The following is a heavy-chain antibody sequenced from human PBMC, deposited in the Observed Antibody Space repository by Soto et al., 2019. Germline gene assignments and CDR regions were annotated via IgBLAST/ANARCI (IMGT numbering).Heavy chain of an antibody. V-gene: IGHV3-74*01. D-gene: IGHD2-2*01. J-gene: IGHJ6*03. CDR1: PLAFIRCL. CDR2: MRSDGGT. CDR3: ARENKSGFRPDPDFMSV. Sequence: GGCLRLSCEVSPLAFIRCLMAWALHAPGSGLVWGSRMRSDGGTNYADSVRGRFTVSRDNAKNTLYLQMNSLRDEDSAVYYCARENKSGFRPDPDFMSVWGKGSTVTVSS.